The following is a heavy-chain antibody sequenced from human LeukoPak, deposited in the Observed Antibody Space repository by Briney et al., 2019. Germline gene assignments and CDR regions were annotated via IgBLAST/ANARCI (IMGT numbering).Heavy chain of an antibody. Sequence: SGPTLVNPTQTLTPTCTFSGFSLTTRGVGVGWIRQPPGKALEWLAPIYWDDDKRYSPSLKSRLTITKDTSKNQVVLTMTNMDPVDTATYYCAHRTDLYSSSWYWGYWGQGTLVTVSS. CDR3: AHRTDLYSSSWYWGY. D-gene: IGHD6-13*01. CDR2: IYWDDDK. V-gene: IGHV2-5*02. J-gene: IGHJ4*02. CDR1: GFSLTTRGVG.